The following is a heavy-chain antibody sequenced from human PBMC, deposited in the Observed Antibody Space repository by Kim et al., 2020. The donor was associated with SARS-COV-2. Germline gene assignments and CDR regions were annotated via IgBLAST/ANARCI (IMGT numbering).Heavy chain of an antibody. V-gene: IGHV1-2*02. CDR1: GYTFTGYY. CDR2: INPNSGGT. CDR3: ARDTYYYDSSGYPRDY. J-gene: IGHJ4*02. D-gene: IGHD3-22*01. Sequence: ASVKVSCKASGYTFTGYYMHWVRQAPGQGLEWMGWINPNSGGTNYAQKFQGRVTMTRDTSISTAYMELSRLRSDDTAVYYCARDTYYYDSSGYPRDYWGQGTLVTVSS.